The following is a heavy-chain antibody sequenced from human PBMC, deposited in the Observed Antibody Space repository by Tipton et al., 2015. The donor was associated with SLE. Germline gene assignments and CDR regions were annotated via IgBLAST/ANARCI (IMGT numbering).Heavy chain of an antibody. V-gene: IGHV1-2*02. CDR1: GYTFIDYF. J-gene: IGHJ3*02. D-gene: IGHD1-14*01. Sequence: QLVQSGAEVKKPGASVKVSCKASGYTFIDYFIHWARQAPGQGLEWMGWINPKIGGTHYAQNFQGRITMTRDTSVNTGYLEVRRLRSDDTAFYYCARAHIRLFEEPIDAFDIWGQGTKVAVSS. CDR3: ARAHIRLFEEPIDAFDI. CDR2: INPKIGGT.